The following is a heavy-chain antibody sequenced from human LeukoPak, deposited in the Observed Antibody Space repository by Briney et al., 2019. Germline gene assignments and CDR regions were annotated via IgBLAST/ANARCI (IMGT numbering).Heavy chain of an antibody. CDR3: ARHVPRARWVHSEYFQL. Sequence: SETLSLTCAVSGGSFSGFYWSLIRQFPGKGLEWIGQISDSGSTNYNPSLRSRVTISADTSKNQFSLRLSSVTAADTAVYYCARHVPRARWVHSEYFQLWGQGTLVTVSS. D-gene: IGHD5-24*01. CDR1: GGSFSGFY. V-gene: IGHV4-34*01. J-gene: IGHJ1*01. CDR2: ISDSGST.